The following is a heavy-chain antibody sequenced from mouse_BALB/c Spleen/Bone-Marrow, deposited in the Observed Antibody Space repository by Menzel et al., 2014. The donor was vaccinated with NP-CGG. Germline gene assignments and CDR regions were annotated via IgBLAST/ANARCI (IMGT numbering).Heavy chain of an antibody. CDR3: ARRGSPYYFDY. CDR1: GYTFTDYN. D-gene: IGHD1-1*02. J-gene: IGHJ2*01. CDR2: IYPYNGGT. V-gene: IGHV1S29*02. Sequence: VQLQQSGPELVKPGASVKISCKASGYTFTDYNMHWVKQSHGKSLEWIGYIYPYNGGTGYNQKFKSKATVTADNSSSTTYMELRSLTSEDSAVYYCARRGSPYYFDYWGQGTTLTVSS.